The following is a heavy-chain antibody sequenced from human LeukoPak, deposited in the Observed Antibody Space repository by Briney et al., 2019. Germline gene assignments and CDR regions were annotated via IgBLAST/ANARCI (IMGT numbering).Heavy chain of an antibody. CDR3: ARAKIIYSITHMDV. CDR1: GFTFSSYV. CDR2: MSHGGGIE. D-gene: IGHD5-12*01. V-gene: IGHV3-30*03. J-gene: IGHJ6*02. Sequence: PGGSLRLSCAASGFTFSSYVMSWVRQAPGKGLEWVAVMSHGGGIEKYAGSVKGRFTISRDNSRETLFLQMNSLRSDDTAVYYCARAKIIYSITHMDVWGQGTTVTVSS.